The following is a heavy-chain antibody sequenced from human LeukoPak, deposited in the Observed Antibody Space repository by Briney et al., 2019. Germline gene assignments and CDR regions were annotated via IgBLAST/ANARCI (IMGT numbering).Heavy chain of an antibody. D-gene: IGHD3-22*01. V-gene: IGHV1-46*01. Sequence: ASVKVSCKASGYTFTSYYMHWVRQTPGQGLEWMGIINPSGGSTSYAQKFQGRVTMTRGMSTSTVYMELSSLRSEDTAVYYCARDPYDTDAFGIWGQGTMVTVSS. CDR3: ARDPYDTDAFGI. J-gene: IGHJ3*02. CDR1: GYTFTSYY. CDR2: INPSGGST.